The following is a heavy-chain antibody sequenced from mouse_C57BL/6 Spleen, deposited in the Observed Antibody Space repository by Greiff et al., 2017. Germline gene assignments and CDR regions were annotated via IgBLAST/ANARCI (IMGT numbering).Heavy chain of an antibody. CDR2: IYPGDGDT. J-gene: IGHJ4*01. D-gene: IGHD2-14*01. CDR3: AREVYYYAMDY. V-gene: IGHV1-82*01. CDR1: GYAFSSSW. Sequence: QVQLKQSGPELVKPGASVKISCKASGYAFSSSWMNWVKQRPGKGLEWIGRIYPGDGDTTYNGKFKGKATLTADKSSSTAYMQLSSLTSEDSAVYFCAREVYYYAMDYWGQGTSVTVSS.